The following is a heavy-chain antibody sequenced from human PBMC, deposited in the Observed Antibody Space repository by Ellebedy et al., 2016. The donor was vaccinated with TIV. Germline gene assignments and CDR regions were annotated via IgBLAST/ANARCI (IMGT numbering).Heavy chain of an antibody. D-gene: IGHD1-26*01. Sequence: AASVKVSCKASAGTFSNYAFNWVRQAPGQGLEWMGRIIPILGVADYAQNFQGRVTFTADKYSTTVYMELSSLRSEDTAVYYCARWGGSAGRFQGPYDWWGQGTLVAVSS. CDR1: AGTFSNYA. CDR2: IIPILGVA. CDR3: ARWGGSAGRFQGPYDW. J-gene: IGHJ4*02. V-gene: IGHV1-69*04.